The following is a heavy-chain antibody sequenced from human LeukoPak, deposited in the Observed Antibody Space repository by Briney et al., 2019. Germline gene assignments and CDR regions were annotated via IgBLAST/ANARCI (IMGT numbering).Heavy chain of an antibody. Sequence: GGSLRLSCAGSGFIFSDYYMTWIRQAPGKGLEWVSYISSMDGTIYYADSVKGRFTISRDNAKNSLYLQMNSLRAEDTAVYYCARDSHPYYYDSSAEYYYYYMDVWGKGTTVTVSS. CDR2: ISSMDGTI. D-gene: IGHD3-22*01. CDR1: GFIFSDYY. CDR3: ARDSHPYYYDSSAEYYYYYMDV. V-gene: IGHV3-11*04. J-gene: IGHJ6*03.